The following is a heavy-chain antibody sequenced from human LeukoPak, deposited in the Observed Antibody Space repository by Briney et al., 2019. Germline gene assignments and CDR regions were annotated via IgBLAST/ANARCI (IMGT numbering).Heavy chain of an antibody. J-gene: IGHJ4*02. Sequence: ASVKVSCKASGYTFTSYGISWVRQAPGRGLEWMGWISAYNGNTNYAQKLQGRVTMTTDTSTSTAYMELRSLRSDDTAVYYCASGYYCDSSGYYGLVYWGQGTLVTVSS. CDR2: ISAYNGNT. V-gene: IGHV1-18*01. CDR1: GYTFTSYG. CDR3: ASGYYCDSSGYYGLVY. D-gene: IGHD3-22*01.